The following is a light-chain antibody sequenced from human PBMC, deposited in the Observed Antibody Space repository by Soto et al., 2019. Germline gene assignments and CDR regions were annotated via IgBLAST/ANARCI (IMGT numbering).Light chain of an antibody. CDR3: QHRSEWPLT. V-gene: IGKV3-11*01. CDR1: QSVSTY. J-gene: IGKJ4*01. CDR2: DAS. Sequence: EIILTQSPATLSLSPGERATLSCRASQSVSTYLAWYKQKPGQAPMLVIYDASNRATGIPARFSGSGSGTDFTLTISSLEPEDFAGYYCQHRSEWPLTFGGGTKVE.